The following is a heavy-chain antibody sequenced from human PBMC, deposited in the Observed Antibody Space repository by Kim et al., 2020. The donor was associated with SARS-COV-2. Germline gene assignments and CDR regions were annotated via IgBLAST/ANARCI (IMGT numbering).Heavy chain of an antibody. J-gene: IGHJ4*02. V-gene: IGHV3-73*01. CDR3: TRPPYCSGGSCYSFDY. CDR2: IRSKANSYAT. CDR1: GFTFSGSA. D-gene: IGHD2-15*01. Sequence: GGSLRLSCAASGFTFSGSAMHWVRQASGKGLEWVGRIRSKANSYATAYAASVKGRFTISRDDSKNTAYLQMNSLKTEDTAVYYCTRPPYCSGGSCYSFDYWGQGTLVTVSS.